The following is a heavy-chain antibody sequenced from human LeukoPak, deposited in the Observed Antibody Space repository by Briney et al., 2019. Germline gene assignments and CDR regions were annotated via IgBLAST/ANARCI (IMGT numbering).Heavy chain of an antibody. Sequence: PGRSLRLSCAASGFTFSSYGMHWVRQAPGKGLEWVAVISYDGSNKYYADSVKGRFTNSRDNSKNTLYLQMNSLRAEDTAVYYCAKRERSGWLFDYWGQGTLVTVSS. D-gene: IGHD6-19*01. J-gene: IGHJ4*02. CDR3: AKRERSGWLFDY. V-gene: IGHV3-30*18. CDR2: ISYDGSNK. CDR1: GFTFSSYG.